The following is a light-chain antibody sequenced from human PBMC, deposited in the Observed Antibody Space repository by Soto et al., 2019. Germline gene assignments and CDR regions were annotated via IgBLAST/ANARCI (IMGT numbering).Light chain of an antibody. CDR1: QSVRNY. V-gene: IGKV3-15*01. Sequence: IAMTQSPATLSVSPGERATLSCRASQSVRNYLAWYQQRPGQAPRLLIFGASTRATDIPARFSGSGSGTEFTLTISSLQSEDFAVYYCQQYNNWPRTFGQGTKVEIK. CDR3: QQYNNWPRT. J-gene: IGKJ1*01. CDR2: GAS.